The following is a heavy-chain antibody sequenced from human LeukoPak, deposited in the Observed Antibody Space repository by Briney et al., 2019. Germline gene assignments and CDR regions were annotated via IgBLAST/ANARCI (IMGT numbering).Heavy chain of an antibody. CDR3: ATAKGGYGRWFDP. CDR2: FDPEDGET. D-gene: IGHD1-26*01. CDR1: GYTLTELS. J-gene: IGHJ5*02. V-gene: IGHV1-24*01. Sequence: GASVKVSCKVSGYTLTELSMHWVRQAPGKGLEWMGGFDPEDGETIYAQNFQGRVTMTEDTSTDAAYMELSSLRSEDTAVYYCATAKGGYGRWFDPWGQGTLVTVSS.